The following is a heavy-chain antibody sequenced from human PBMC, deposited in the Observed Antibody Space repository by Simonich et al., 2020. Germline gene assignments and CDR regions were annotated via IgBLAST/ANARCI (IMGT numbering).Heavy chain of an antibody. CDR3: ARASRGTWWYYYFDY. V-gene: IGHV1-18*01. CDR2: DSAYKGHT. Sequence: QVQLVQSGAEVKKPGASVKVSCKASGYTFTSYGISWVRQAPGQGLEWMGWDSAYKGHTNYAQKLQGRVTMTTDTSTSTAYMELRSLRSDDTAVYYCARASRGTWWYYYFDYWGQGTLVTVSS. CDR1: GYTFTSYG. D-gene: IGHD2-15*01. J-gene: IGHJ4*02.